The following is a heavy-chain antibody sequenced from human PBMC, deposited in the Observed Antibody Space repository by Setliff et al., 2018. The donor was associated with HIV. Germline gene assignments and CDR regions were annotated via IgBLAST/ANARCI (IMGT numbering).Heavy chain of an antibody. J-gene: IGHJ4*02. CDR2: IKQDGSDK. V-gene: IGHV3-7*01. D-gene: IGHD3-16*01. CDR1: GFSFGSNW. Sequence: GGSLRLSCAASGFSFGSNWMSWVRQAPGKGLEWVANIKQDGSDKYYVDSVKGRFIISRDNAKNSVYLQMNSLRAEDTAIYYCARDNNRGGAVDYWGQGTLVTVSS. CDR3: ARDNNRGGAVDY.